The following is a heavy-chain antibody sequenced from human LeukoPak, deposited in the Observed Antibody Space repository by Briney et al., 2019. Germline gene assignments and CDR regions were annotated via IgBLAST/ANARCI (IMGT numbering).Heavy chain of an antibody. J-gene: IGHJ3*02. D-gene: IGHD3-22*01. CDR3: ASRYYDSSGYWNAFDI. Sequence: SVKVSCKASGGTFSSYAISWVRQAPGQGLEWMGGIIPIFGTANYAQKFQGRVTITADESTSTAYMELSSLRSEDTAVYYCASRYYDSSGYWNAFDIWGQGTMVTVSS. CDR1: GGTFSSYA. CDR2: IIPIFGTA. V-gene: IGHV1-69*13.